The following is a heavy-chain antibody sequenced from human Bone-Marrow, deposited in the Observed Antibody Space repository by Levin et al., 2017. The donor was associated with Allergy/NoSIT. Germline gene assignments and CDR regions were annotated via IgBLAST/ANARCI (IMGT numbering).Heavy chain of an antibody. D-gene: IGHD3-16*01. CDR2: ILYDGSNK. J-gene: IGHJ5*02. CDR1: GFTFSSYG. Sequence: GESLKISCEASGFTFSSYGMHWVRQAPGKGLEWVAVILYDGSNKYYADSVKGRFTISRDNSKNTLYLQMNSLRAEDTAVYYCAKEALVAGLGGWFDPWGQGTLVTVSS. CDR3: AKEALVAGLGGWFDP. V-gene: IGHV3-30*18.